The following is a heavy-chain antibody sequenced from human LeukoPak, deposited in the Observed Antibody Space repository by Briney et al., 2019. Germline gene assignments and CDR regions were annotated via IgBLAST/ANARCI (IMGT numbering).Heavy chain of an antibody. V-gene: IGHV3-30-3*01. Sequence: GGSLRLSCAASGLALSNYAVHWVRQAPGKGLEWVAVISHDGSTKSYVDSLKGRFTISRDNSQDTVYLQMSSLRPEDTAVYYCARPMYYYHNTGLNINYWGQGALVTVSS. J-gene: IGHJ4*02. CDR3: ARPMYYYHNTGLNINY. D-gene: IGHD3-22*01. CDR1: GLALSNYA. CDR2: ISHDGSTK.